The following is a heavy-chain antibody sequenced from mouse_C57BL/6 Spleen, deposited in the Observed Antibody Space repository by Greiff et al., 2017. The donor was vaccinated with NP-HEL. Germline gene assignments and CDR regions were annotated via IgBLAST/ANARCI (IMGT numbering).Heavy chain of an antibody. V-gene: IGHV1-69*01. CDR1: GYTFTSYW. CDR2: IDPSDSYT. Sequence: QVQLQQPGAELVMPGASVKLSCKASGYTFTSYWMHWVKQRPGQGLAWIGEIDPSDSYTNYNQKFKGKSTLTVDKSSSTAYMPLSRLTSEDSAVYYFARSGYYGSSPAWFAYWGQGTLVTVSA. CDR3: ARSGYYGSSPAWFAY. J-gene: IGHJ3*01. D-gene: IGHD1-1*01.